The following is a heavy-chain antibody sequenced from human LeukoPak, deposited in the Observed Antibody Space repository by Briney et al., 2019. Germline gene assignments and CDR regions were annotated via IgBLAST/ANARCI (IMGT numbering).Heavy chain of an antibody. CDR3: ARLSLRWDYLDY. Sequence: GGSLRLSCAASGFTVSSNYMSWVRQAPGKGLEWVSVIYSGGSTYYADSVKGRFTISRDNSKNTLYLQMNSLRAEDTAVYHCARLSLRWDYLDYWGQGTLVTVSS. V-gene: IGHV3-66*04. CDR1: GFTVSSNY. CDR2: IYSGGST. J-gene: IGHJ4*02. D-gene: IGHD1-26*01.